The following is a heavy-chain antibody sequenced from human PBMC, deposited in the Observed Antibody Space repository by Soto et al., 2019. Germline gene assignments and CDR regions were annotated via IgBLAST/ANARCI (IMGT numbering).Heavy chain of an antibody. CDR2: TYYRSKWYN. V-gene: IGHV6-1*01. J-gene: IGHJ5*01. CDR3: ASELWYSSPCGKFDS. Sequence: PLQTLSVTCAISGDNVSNNSAAWNWIRHSPSRGLEWLGRTYYRSKWYNDYAVSVKSRITINPDTSKNQFSLQLNSVTPEDTAVYYCASELWYSSPCGKFDSWGQGTLDTVSS. CDR1: GDNVSNNSAA. D-gene: IGHD6-13*01.